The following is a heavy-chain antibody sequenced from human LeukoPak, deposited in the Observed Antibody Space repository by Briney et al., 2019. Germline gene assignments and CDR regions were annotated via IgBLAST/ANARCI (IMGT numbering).Heavy chain of an antibody. D-gene: IGHD3-9*01. Sequence: ASVKVSCKASGYTFTSYYIHWVRQAPGQGLEWMGIINPSGGSTSYAQKFQGRVTMTRDTSTSTVYMELSSLRSEDTAVYYCARSKSVRLVSIDYFDYWGQGTLVTVSS. CDR2: INPSGGST. CDR1: GYTFTSYY. V-gene: IGHV1-46*01. CDR3: ARSKSVRLVSIDYFDY. J-gene: IGHJ4*02.